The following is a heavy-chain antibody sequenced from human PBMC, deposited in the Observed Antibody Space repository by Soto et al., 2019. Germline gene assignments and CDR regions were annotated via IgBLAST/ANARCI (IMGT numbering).Heavy chain of an antibody. CDR3: AKAGNPASDNPSYYGMDV. V-gene: IGHV1-69*02. J-gene: IGHJ6*02. D-gene: IGHD6-13*01. Sequence: QVQLVQSGAEVKKPGSSVKVSCKVSGGSFDSYIVTWVRQAPGQGLEWIGRIIPVLGVEYYAPMFQGRVAITADKSTTTAYMELSSLRSEDTAVYYCAKAGNPASDNPSYYGMDVWGLGTTVTVS. CDR1: GGSFDSYI. CDR2: IIPVLGVE.